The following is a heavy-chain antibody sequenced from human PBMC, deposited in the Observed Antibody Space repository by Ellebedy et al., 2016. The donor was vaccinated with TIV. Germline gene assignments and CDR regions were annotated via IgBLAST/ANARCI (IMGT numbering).Heavy chain of an antibody. CDR1: GGSISSSSYY. J-gene: IGHJ5*02. D-gene: IGHD3-9*01. CDR3: ARTLAFYDILTGYVPNWFDP. Sequence: MPSETLSLTCTVSGGSISSSSYYWGWIRQPPGKGLEWIGSIYYSGSTYYNPSLKSLVTISVDTSKNQFSLNLKLSSVTAADTAIYYCARTLAFYDILTGYVPNWFDPWGQGTLVTVSS. CDR2: IYYSGST. V-gene: IGHV4-39*07.